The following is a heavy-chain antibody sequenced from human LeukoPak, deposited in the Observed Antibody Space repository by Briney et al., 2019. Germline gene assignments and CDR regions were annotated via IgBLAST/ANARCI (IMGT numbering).Heavy chain of an antibody. CDR3: AKLPTDYYYYYGMDV. J-gene: IGHJ6*02. V-gene: IGHV4-59*01. CDR2: IYYSGST. Sequence: SETLSLTCTVSGGSISSYYWSWIRQPPGKGLEWIGYIYYSGSTNYNPSLKSRVTISVDTSKNQFSLKLSSVTAADTAVYYCAKLPTDYYYYYGMDVWGQGTTVTVSS. CDR1: GGSISSYY. D-gene: IGHD1-26*01.